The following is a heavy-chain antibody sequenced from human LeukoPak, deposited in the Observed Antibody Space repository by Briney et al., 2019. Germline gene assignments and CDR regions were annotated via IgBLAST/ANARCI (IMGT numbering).Heavy chain of an antibody. D-gene: IGHD6-19*01. Sequence: GGSLRLSCAASGFTFSRYWMHWVRQAPGKGLVWVSRINSDGRSTNYADSVKGRFTISRDNAKNTLYLQMNSLRAEDTAVYCCARDPDSSGWSSIEYWGQGTLVTVSS. CDR2: INSDGRST. CDR3: ARDPDSSGWSSIEY. J-gene: IGHJ4*02. V-gene: IGHV3-74*01. CDR1: GFTFSRYW.